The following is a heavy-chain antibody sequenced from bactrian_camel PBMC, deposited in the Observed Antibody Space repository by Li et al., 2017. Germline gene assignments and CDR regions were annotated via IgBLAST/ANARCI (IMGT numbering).Heavy chain of an antibody. J-gene: IGHJ4*01. Sequence: HVQLVESGGGSVQAGGSLRLSCAASGTTSSTYLMGWFRQAPGKEREGVAGIDSAGTTRYANSVKGRFTISKDNAKNTLYLQMNTLKPEDTAMYYCAAGRRTWYGCVGFGVDYWGQGTQVTVS. D-gene: IGHD1*01. CDR2: IDSAGTT. CDR1: GTTSSTYL. V-gene: IGHV3S53*01. CDR3: AAGRRTWYGCVGFGVDY.